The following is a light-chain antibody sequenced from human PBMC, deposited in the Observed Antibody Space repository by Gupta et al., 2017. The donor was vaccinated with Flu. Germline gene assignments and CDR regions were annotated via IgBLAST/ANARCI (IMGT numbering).Light chain of an antibody. J-gene: IGLJ2*01. CDR3: NSFKSRDTHWI. V-gene: IGLV2-14*01. Sequence: SALTQPASVSGSPGPSITISCTGTSSDVGGYSYVSWYQQHPGKAPKLMIYGVSTRPSGVSNRFYGSKYGNTASLTISGLQAEDEADYYCNSFKSRDTHWIFGGGTKLTVL. CDR2: GVS. CDR1: SSDVGGYSY.